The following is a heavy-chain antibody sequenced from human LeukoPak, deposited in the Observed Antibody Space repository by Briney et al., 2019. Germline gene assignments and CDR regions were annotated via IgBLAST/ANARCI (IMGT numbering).Heavy chain of an antibody. D-gene: IGHD3-22*01. CDR1: GYTFTGYY. CDR3: AIAQYYYDSSGYYLGY. CDR2: INPNSGGT. Sequence: VSVKVSCKASGYTFTGYYMHWVRQAPGQGLGWMGWINPNSGGTNYAQKFQGRVTMTRDTSISTAYMELSRLRSDDTAVYYCAIAQYYYDSSGYYLGYWGQGTLVTVSS. J-gene: IGHJ4*02. V-gene: IGHV1-2*02.